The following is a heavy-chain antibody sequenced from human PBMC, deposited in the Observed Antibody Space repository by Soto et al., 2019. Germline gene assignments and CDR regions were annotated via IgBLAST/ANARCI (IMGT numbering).Heavy chain of an antibody. CDR2: IYYSGST. Sequence: TSETLSLTCTVSGGSISSSSYYWGWIRQPPGKGLEWIGSIYYSGSTYYNPSLKSRVTISVDTSKNQFSLKLSSVTAADTAVYYCARSRRDVVATAPFGYWGQGTLVTVSS. V-gene: IGHV4-39*01. D-gene: IGHD5-12*01. CDR3: ARSRRDVVATAPFGY. CDR1: GGSISSSSYY. J-gene: IGHJ4*02.